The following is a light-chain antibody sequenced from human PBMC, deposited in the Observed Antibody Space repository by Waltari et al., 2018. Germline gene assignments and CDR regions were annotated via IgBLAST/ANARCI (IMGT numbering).Light chain of an antibody. J-gene: IGLJ2*01. Sequence: QSVLTQPPSVSEAPRQRVTISCSGSRSNIRNNAVSWYQQLPGKAPKLLIYYDDFFPSWVSDRFSGSKSGTSASLAISGLQSDDEADYYCAVWDDSLNGVVFGGGTKLTVL. V-gene: IGLV1-36*01. CDR2: YDD. CDR3: AVWDDSLNGVV. CDR1: RSNIRNNA.